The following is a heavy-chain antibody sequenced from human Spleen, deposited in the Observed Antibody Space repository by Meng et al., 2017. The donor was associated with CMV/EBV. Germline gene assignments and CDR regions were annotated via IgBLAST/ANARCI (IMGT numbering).Heavy chain of an antibody. D-gene: IGHD2-21*01. CDR2: IYSGGRT. CDR1: GFTFSNYA. V-gene: IGHV3-66*02. J-gene: IGHJ4*02. Sequence: GEFLKISCVVSGFTFSNYAMSWVRQAPGKGLEWVSVIYSGGRTFYAESVKGRFTISRDNSKNTLYLQMDSLRHEDTAFYHCVKEGIRDEWPRDFDYWGQGLLVTVSS. CDR3: VKEGIRDEWPRDFDY.